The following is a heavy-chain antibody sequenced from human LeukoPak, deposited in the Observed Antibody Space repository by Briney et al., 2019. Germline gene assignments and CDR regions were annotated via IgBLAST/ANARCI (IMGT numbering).Heavy chain of an antibody. Sequence: SETLSLTCTVSGGSITSHYWSWIRQPPGKGLEWIGYFYYSRSTNYNPSLESRVTISVDTSRTHLYLNLSSVTAADTAVYYCARSGGRDGYNFGYWGPGTLVTVSA. CDR3: ARSGGRDGYNFGY. D-gene: IGHD5-24*01. J-gene: IGHJ4*02. CDR1: GGSITSHY. V-gene: IGHV4-59*08. CDR2: FYYSRST.